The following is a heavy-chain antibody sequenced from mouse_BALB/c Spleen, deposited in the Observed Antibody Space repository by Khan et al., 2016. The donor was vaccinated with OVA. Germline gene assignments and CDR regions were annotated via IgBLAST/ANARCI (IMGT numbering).Heavy chain of an antibody. Sequence: QVRLQQSGPELVRPGVSVKISCKGSGYTFTDYAMYWVKQSHAKSLEWIGLISTYSGNTNYNQKFKGKATMTVDKSSSTAYMELARLTSEDSAIYYCARPAYDGYYDYWGQGTTLTASS. CDR1: GYTFTDYA. CDR3: ARPAYDGYYDY. D-gene: IGHD2-3*01. J-gene: IGHJ2*01. CDR2: ISTYSGNT. V-gene: IGHV1S137*01.